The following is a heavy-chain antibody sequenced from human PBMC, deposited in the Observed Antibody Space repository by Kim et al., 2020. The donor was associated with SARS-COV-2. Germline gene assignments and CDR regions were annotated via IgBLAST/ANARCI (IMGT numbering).Heavy chain of an antibody. CDR2: INHSGST. CDR3: ARLSGSYYTPHTSYYYYYGMDV. J-gene: IGHJ6*02. CDR1: GGSFSGYY. V-gene: IGHV4-34*01. Sequence: SETLSLTCAVYGGSFSGYYWSWIRQPPGKGLEWIGEINHSGSTNYNPSLKSRVTISVDTSKNQFSLKLSSVTAADTAVYYCARLSGSYYTPHTSYYYYYGMDVWGQGTTVTVSS. D-gene: IGHD3-10*01.